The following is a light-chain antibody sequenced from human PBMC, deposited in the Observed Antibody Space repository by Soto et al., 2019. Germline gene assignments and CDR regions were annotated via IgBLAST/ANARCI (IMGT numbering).Light chain of an antibody. CDR1: QSVLYSSNNKNY. CDR3: QQYYDTPLT. V-gene: IGKV4-1*01. Sequence: DIVLTQSPDSLTVSLGERATINCKSSQSVLYSSNNKNYLAWYQQKPGQPPELLISWASTRESGVPDRFSGSGSGTDFTLTISSLQAEDVAVYYCQQYYDTPLTFGGGPRWRSN. CDR2: WAS. J-gene: IGKJ4*01.